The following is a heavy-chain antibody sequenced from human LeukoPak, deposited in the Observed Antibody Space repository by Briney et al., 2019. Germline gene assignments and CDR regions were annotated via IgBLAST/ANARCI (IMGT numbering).Heavy chain of an antibody. V-gene: IGHV1-8*01. D-gene: IGHD2-2*01. J-gene: IGHJ6*02. CDR1: GFTFTSYD. CDR2: MNPNNGNT. CDR3: ARASSYQLPPRYYYGMDV. Sequence: ASVKVSCKASGFTFTSYDINWVRQTTGQGLEWMGWMNPNNGNTGYAQKLQGRVTMTTDTSTSTAYMELRSLRSDDTAVYYCARASSYQLPPRYYYGMDVWGQGTTVTVSS.